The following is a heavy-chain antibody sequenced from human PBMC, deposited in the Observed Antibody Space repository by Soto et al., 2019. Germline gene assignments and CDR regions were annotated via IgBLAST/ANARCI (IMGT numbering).Heavy chain of an antibody. J-gene: IGHJ5*02. D-gene: IGHD6-13*01. CDR3: ARQGAGGSWGLNCFDP. Sequence: PSETLSLTCAVSGGSIRSGGYSWSRIRPRPGKGLAWIGYIYQSGSTYGNPSLKSRVTISVDRSKSQCCLKLSSVTAADTAVYYGARQGAGGSWGLNCFDPWGQESMVTVSS. CDR1: GGSIRSGGYS. V-gene: IGHV4-30-2*01. CDR2: IYQSGST.